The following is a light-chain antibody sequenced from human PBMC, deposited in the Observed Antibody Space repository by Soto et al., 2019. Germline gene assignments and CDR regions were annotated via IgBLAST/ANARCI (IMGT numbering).Light chain of an antibody. CDR1: QSISSS. V-gene: IGKV1-39*01. CDR2: AAS. Sequence: DIQMTQSPSSLSASVGDSVTITCRASQSISSSLNWYQQKPGKAPRLLIYAASTLQGGVPSGFSGSGSGTDFALTISSLQPENFATYYCQQTFTTPHTFGQGTKVDIK. CDR3: QQTFTTPHT. J-gene: IGKJ2*01.